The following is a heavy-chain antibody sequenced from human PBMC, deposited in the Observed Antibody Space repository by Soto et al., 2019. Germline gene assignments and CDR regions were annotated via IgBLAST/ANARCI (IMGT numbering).Heavy chain of an antibody. CDR2: IYYSGST. CDR1: GGSISSSSYY. CDR3: ARTRQWARHWFDP. Sequence: PSETLSLTCTVSGGSISSSSYYWGWIRQPPGKGLEWIGSIYYSGSTYYNPSLKSRVAISVDTSKNQFSLKLSSVTVADTAVYYCARTRQWARHWFDPWGQGTLVTVSS. D-gene: IGHD1-26*01. V-gene: IGHV4-39*01. J-gene: IGHJ5*02.